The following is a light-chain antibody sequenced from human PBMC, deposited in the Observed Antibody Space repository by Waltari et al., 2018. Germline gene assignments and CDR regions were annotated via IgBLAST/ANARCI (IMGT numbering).Light chain of an antibody. J-gene: IGLJ1*01. Sequence: QSVLTQPPSVSGSPGHSVTISCTGTSSYVGGYSFFSWYHQAPGKAPKLLIFDVTKRPSGVPSRFSASKSGNTASLTISGLQAEDEADYYCCSYAVTSSSYVFGGGTKVTV. CDR3: CSYAVTSSSYV. V-gene: IGLV2-11*01. CDR2: DVT. CDR1: SSYVGGYSF.